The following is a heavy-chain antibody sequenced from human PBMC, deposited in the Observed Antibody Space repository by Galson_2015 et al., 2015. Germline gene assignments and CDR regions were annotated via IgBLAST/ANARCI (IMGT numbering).Heavy chain of an antibody. CDR3: ARDYSQSSGWHTYYFYY. CDR2: INPNSGGT. D-gene: IGHD6-19*01. CDR1: GYTFSGYY. V-gene: IGHV1-2*04. Sequence: SVRVSCEASGYTFSGYYMHWVRQAPGQGLEWMGWINPNSGGTNYAQKFQGWVTMTRDTSNSTAYMELSRLRSDDTAVYYCARDYSQSSGWHTYYFYYWGQGTLVTVSS. J-gene: IGHJ4*02.